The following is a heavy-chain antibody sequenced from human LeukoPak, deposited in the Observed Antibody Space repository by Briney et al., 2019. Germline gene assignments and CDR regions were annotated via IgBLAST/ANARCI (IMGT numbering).Heavy chain of an antibody. CDR1: GGSFSGYY. CDR3: ARLIPRFDY. J-gene: IGHJ4*02. Sequence: SETLSLTCAVYGGSFSGYYWSWIRQPPGKGLEWIGEINHSGSTNYNPSLKSRVTISVDTSKNQFSLKLSSVTAADTAVYYCARLIPRFDYWGQGTLVTVSS. CDR2: INHSGST. V-gene: IGHV4-34*01.